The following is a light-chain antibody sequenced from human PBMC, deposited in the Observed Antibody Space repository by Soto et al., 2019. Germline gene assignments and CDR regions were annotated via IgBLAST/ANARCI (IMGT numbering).Light chain of an antibody. CDR3: QQSFTTPLT. CDR1: QNIGRF. J-gene: IGKJ4*01. V-gene: IGKV1-39*01. Sequence: DIQMTQSPSSLSASVGDRVTITCRASQNIGRFLNWHQQKPGKAPNVLINVASTLRSGVPSRFSVSGSGTDFILTINSLQSEDFATYLCQQSFTTPLTFXGGTK. CDR2: VAS.